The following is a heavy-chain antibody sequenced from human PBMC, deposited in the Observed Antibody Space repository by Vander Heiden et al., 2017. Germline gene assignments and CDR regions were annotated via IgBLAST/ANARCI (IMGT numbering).Heavy chain of an antibody. CDR1: GFTFSSYG. D-gene: IGHD5-12*01. J-gene: IGHJ4*02. CDR3: AKSYRYSGYDVIDY. Sequence: QVQLVASGGGVVQPGRSLRLSCAASGFTFSSYGMQWVRQAPGKGLEWVAVIWYDGSNKYYADSVKGRFTISRDNSKNTLYLQMNSLRAEDTAVYYCAKSYRYSGYDVIDYWGQGTLVTVSS. CDR2: IWYDGSNK. V-gene: IGHV3-33*06.